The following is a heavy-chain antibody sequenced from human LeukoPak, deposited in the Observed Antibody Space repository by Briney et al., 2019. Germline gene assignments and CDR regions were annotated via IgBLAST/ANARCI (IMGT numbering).Heavy chain of an antibody. CDR2: IYDSGST. J-gene: IGHJ4*02. CDR3: ARHIDGYIHFDY. Sequence: PPETLSLTCTVSGGSISSYYWSWIRQPPGKGLEWIGYIYDSGSTNYNPSLKSRVTISVDTSKNQFSLKLSSVTAADTAVYYCARHIDGYIHFDYWGQGTLVTVSS. CDR1: GGSISSYY. V-gene: IGHV4-59*08. D-gene: IGHD5-24*01.